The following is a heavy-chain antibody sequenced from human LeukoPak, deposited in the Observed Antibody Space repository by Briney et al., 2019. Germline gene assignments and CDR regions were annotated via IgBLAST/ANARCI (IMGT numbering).Heavy chain of an antibody. D-gene: IGHD3-16*01. CDR1: GYTFTSYD. J-gene: IGHJ5*02. Sequence: ASVKVSCKASGYTFTSYDINWVRQATGQGLEWMGWMNPNSGNTGYAQKFQGRVTMTRDTSINTAYMELSRLRSDDTAVYYCARDMSWFDPWGQGTLVTVSS. V-gene: IGHV1-8*01. CDR3: ARDMSWFDP. CDR2: MNPNSGNT.